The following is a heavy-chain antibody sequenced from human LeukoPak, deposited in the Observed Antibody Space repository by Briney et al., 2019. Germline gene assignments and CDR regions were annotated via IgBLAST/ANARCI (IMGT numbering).Heavy chain of an antibody. Sequence: SVKVSCKASGGTFSSYAISWVRQAPGQRLEWMGGIIPIFGTANYAQKFQGRVTITADESTSTAYMELSSLRSEDTAVYYCARGYCSSTSCYGVYGMDVWGQGTTVTVSS. CDR3: ARGYCSSTSCYGVYGMDV. CDR1: GGTFSSYA. D-gene: IGHD2-2*01. V-gene: IGHV1-69*13. J-gene: IGHJ6*02. CDR2: IIPIFGTA.